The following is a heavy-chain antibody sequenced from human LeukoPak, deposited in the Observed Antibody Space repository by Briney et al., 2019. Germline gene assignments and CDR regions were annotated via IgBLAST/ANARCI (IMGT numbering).Heavy chain of an antibody. CDR2: IYTSGST. V-gene: IGHV4-61*02. Sequence: TLSLTCTVSGGSISSGSYYWSWIRQPAGKGLEWIGRIYTSGSTNYNPSLKSRVTISVDTSKNQFSLKLSSVTAADTAVYYCARGRFGEPMGYFDYWGQGTLVTVSS. J-gene: IGHJ4*02. CDR3: ARGRFGEPMGYFDY. CDR1: GGSISSGSYY. D-gene: IGHD3-10*01.